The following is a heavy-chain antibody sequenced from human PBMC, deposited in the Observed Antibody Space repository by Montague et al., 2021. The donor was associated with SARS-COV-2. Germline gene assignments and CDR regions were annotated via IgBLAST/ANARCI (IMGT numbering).Heavy chain of an antibody. D-gene: IGHD2-2*01. V-gene: IGHV3-30*04. CDR2: ISYDGSNK. Sequence: SLRLSCAASGFTFSSYAMHWVRQAPGKGLEWVAVISYDGSNKYYXXSVKGRFSISRDNSKNTLYLQMNSLRAEDTAVYYCARQLIVFVPAAPGSPTHETYDYAMDVWGQGTTVTVSS. CDR1: GFTFSSYA. J-gene: IGHJ6*02. CDR3: ARQLIVFVPAAPGSPTHETYDYAMDV.